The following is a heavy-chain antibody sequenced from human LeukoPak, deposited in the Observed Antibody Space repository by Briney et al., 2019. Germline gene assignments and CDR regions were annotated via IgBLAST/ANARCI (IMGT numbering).Heavy chain of an antibody. CDR1: GGSISSYY. CDR2: IYYSGNT. CDR3: ARGAAGYSYG. Sequence: KSSETLSLTCTVSGGSISSYYWSWIRQPPGKGLEWIGHIYYSGNTNYNPSLKSRVTISIDTSKNQFSLRLSSVTAAVTAVYYCARGAAGYSYGWGQGTLVTVSS. D-gene: IGHD5-18*01. V-gene: IGHV4-59*01. J-gene: IGHJ4*02.